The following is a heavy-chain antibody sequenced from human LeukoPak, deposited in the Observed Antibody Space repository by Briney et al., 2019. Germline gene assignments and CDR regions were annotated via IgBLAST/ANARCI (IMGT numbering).Heavy chain of an antibody. D-gene: IGHD7-27*01. CDR1: GHTFTSYG. J-gene: IGHJ6*02. CDR3: ARVNWGSSPRAYYYYGMDV. CDR2: ISAYNGNT. V-gene: IGHV1-18*01. Sequence: ASVKVSCKASGHTFTSYGISWVRQAPGQGLEWMGWISAYNGNTNYAQKLQGRVTMTTDTSTSTAYMELRSLRSDDTAVYYCARVNWGSSPRAYYYYGMDVWGHGTTVTVSS.